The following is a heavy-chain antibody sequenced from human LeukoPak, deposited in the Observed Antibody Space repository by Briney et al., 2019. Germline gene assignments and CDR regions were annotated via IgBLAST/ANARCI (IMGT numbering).Heavy chain of an antibody. J-gene: IGHJ4*02. CDR1: GGSISSSSYY. D-gene: IGHD6-13*01. CDR3: ARTAAGTTRD. Sequence: PSETLSLTCTVSGGSISSSSYYWGWIRQPPGKGLEWIGSIYYSGSTYYNPSLKSRVTISVDTSKNQFSLKLSSVTAADTAVYYCARTAAGTTRDWGQGTLVTVSS. CDR2: IYYSGST. V-gene: IGHV4-39*07.